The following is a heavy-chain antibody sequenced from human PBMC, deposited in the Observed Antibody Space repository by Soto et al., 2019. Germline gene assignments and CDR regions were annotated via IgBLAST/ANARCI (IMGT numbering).Heavy chain of an antibody. CDR1: GGSISSGDYY. D-gene: IGHD2-8*01. V-gene: IGHV4-30-4*01. Sequence: SETLSLTCTVSGGSISSGDYYWTWIRQPPGKGLEWIGYIYYSGSTYYKPSLKSRVTISQDTSKNQFSLKLTSVAAADTAVYYCARDQIRHGPLGDYYFYGMDVWGQGTTVTVSS. J-gene: IGHJ6*02. CDR2: IYYSGST. CDR3: ARDQIRHGPLGDYYFYGMDV.